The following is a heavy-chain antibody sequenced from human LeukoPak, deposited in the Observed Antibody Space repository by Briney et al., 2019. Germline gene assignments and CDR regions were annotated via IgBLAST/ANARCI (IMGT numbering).Heavy chain of an antibody. CDR3: ARYIASAFNWFDP. CDR2: IHHSGSA. Sequence: PSETLSLTCTVSGYSISSGYYWGWIRQPPGNGLEWIGTIHHSGSADYNPSLKSRVTISLDTSKNQFSLNLSSVTAADTAIYYCARYIASAFNWFDPWGQGTLVTVSS. D-gene: IGHD6-13*01. V-gene: IGHV4-38-2*02. J-gene: IGHJ5*02. CDR1: GYSISSGYY.